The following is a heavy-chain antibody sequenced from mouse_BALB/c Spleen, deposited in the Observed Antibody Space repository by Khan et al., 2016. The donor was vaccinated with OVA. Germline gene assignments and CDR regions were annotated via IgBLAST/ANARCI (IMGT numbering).Heavy chain of an antibody. CDR2: VNPNNGNT. Sequence: EVQLQESGPDLVKPGASVKISCKASGYSFTVYYMSWVKQSHGKSPEWIGRVNPNNGNTNYNQKFKDKAILTVDKSSNTAYMELRSLTSEDSAVYYCARGYDFFACWGQGTLVTVSA. CDR1: GYSFTVYY. CDR3: ARGYDFFAC. V-gene: IGHV1-26*01. D-gene: IGHD2-14*01. J-gene: IGHJ3*01.